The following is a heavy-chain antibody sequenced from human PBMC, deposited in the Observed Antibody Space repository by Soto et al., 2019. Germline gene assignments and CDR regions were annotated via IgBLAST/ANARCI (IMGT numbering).Heavy chain of an antibody. CDR1: GYTFTSYT. J-gene: IGHJ4*02. D-gene: IGHD3-16*02. V-gene: IGHV1-69*04. CDR2: IIPILGIA. Sequence: GASVKVSCKASGYTFTSYTISWVRQAPGQGLEWMGRIIPILGIANYAQKFQGRVTITADKSTSTAYMELSSLRSEDTAVYYCARDPVYDYIWGSYRSQARGQGTLVTVSS. CDR3: ARDPVYDYIWGSYRSQA.